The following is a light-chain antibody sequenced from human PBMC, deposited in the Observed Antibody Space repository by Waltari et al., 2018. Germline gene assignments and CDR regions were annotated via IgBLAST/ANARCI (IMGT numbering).Light chain of an antibody. CDR2: EVT. CDR3: CSYAGSVTPWM. J-gene: IGLJ3*02. Sequence: QSALTQPASVSGSPGQSTPIPSPGASNDLGNSTLVPWYQQYPGKAPKLLIYEVTKRPSGVSDRFSGSKSGNTASLTISGLQAEDEADFYCCSYAGSVTPWMFGGGTKLTVL. V-gene: IGLV2-23*02. CDR1: SNDLGNSTL.